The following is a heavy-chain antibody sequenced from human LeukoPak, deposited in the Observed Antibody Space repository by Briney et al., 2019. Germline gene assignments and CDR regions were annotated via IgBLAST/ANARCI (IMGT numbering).Heavy chain of an antibody. CDR2: IIPILGIA. J-gene: IGHJ3*02. CDR1: GGTFSSYA. V-gene: IGHV1-69*04. Sequence: GASVKVSCKASGGTFSSYAISWVRQAPGQGLEWMGRIIPILGIANYAQKFQGRVTITADKSTSTAYMELSSLRSEDTAVYYCARSSSSSWSRAFDIWGQGTMVTVSS. CDR3: ARSSSSSWSRAFDI. D-gene: IGHD6-13*01.